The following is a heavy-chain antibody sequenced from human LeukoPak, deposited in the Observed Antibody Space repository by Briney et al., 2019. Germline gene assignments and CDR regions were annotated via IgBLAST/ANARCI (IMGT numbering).Heavy chain of an antibody. CDR1: GGSISSYY. CDR2: IYYSGST. J-gene: IGHJ4*02. CDR3: ARRTASGYSYASTFYYFDY. Sequence: PSETLSLTCTVSGGSISSYYWSWIRQPPGKGLEWIGYIYYSGSTNYNPSLKSRVTISVDTSKNQLSLKLSSVTAADTAVYYCARRTASGYSYASTFYYFDYWGQGTLVTVSS. D-gene: IGHD5-18*01. V-gene: IGHV4-59*08.